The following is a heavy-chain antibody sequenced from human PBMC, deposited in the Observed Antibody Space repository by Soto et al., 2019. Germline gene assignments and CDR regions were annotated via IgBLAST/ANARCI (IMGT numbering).Heavy chain of an antibody. Sequence: QVQLVQSGAEVKKPGASVKVSCKASGYTFTGYYMHWVRQAPGQGLEWMGWINPNSGGTNYAQKFQGRVTMTRDTSISTAYMELSRLRSDDTAVYYCARDLVYSSSSQYFDYWGQGTLVTVSS. V-gene: IGHV1-2*02. CDR1: GYTFTGYY. CDR2: INPNSGGT. D-gene: IGHD6-6*01. J-gene: IGHJ4*02. CDR3: ARDLVYSSSSQYFDY.